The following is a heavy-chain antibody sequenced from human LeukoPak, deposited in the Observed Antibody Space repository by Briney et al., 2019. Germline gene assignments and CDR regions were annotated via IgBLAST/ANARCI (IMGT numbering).Heavy chain of an antibody. V-gene: IGHV3-23*01. CDR3: ARTENRYTGYGAGAFDI. CDR2: ISYCDDKT. D-gene: IGHD5-12*01. Sequence: GGPLSLLCAVSRFPFRIYALRWVRRAPAKGGEWVSFISYCDDKTNYADSVKGRFTIFRDNSKNTLYLQMNSLRHEDTAVYYCARTENRYTGYGAGAFDIWGQGTMVTVSS. J-gene: IGHJ3*02. CDR1: RFPFRIYA.